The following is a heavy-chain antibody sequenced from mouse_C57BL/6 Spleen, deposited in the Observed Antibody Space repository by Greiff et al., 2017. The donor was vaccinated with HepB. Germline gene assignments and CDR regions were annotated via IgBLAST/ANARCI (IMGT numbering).Heavy chain of an antibody. CDR1: GYTFTSYW. D-gene: IGHD2-2*01. V-gene: IGHV1-55*01. J-gene: IGHJ2*01. CDR2: IYPGSGST. Sequence: QVQLQQPGAELVKPGASVKMSCKASGYTFTSYWITWVKQRPGQGLEWIGDIYPGSGSTNYNEKFKSKATLPVDTASSTAYIQHSSLTSEDSAVYYCARGRDGYEGRYYFDDWGQGTTLTVSS. CDR3: ARGRDGYEGRYYFDD.